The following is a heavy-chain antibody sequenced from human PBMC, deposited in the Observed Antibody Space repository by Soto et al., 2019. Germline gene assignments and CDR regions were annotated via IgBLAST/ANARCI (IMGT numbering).Heavy chain of an antibody. D-gene: IGHD6-13*01. CDR1: GGTFSSYT. Sequence: QVQLVQSGAEVKKPGSSVKVSCKASGGTFSSYTISWVRQAPGQGLEWMGRIIPILGIANYAQKFQDRVTITADKSTSTAYMELSSLRSEDTAVYYCARSSSSDTHFQHWGQGTLVTVSS. CDR2: IIPILGIA. V-gene: IGHV1-69*02. CDR3: ARSSSSDTHFQH. J-gene: IGHJ1*01.